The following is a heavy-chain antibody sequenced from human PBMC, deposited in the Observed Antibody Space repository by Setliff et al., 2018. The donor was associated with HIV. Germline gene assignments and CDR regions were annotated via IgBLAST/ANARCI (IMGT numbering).Heavy chain of an antibody. D-gene: IGHD3-22*01. CDR2: ISAYNGNT. CDR1: GYTFTSYG. V-gene: IGHV1-18*01. Sequence: ASVKVSCKASGYTFTSYGISWVRQAPGQGLEWMGWISAYNGNTNYAQKLQGRVTMTTDPSTSTAYMELRSLRSDDTAVYYCARDDPLYYDSSGYYYVVAFDIWGQGTMVT. CDR3: ARDDPLYYDSSGYYYVVAFDI. J-gene: IGHJ3*02.